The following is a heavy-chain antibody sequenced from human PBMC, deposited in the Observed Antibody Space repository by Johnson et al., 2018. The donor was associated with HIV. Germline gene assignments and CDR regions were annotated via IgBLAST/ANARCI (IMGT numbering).Heavy chain of an antibody. J-gene: IGHJ3*02. D-gene: IGHD1-7*01. V-gene: IGHV3-11*04. CDR2: ISGSGSTI. CDR1: GFTFSDYS. CDR3: ARGTHNWNYHGENYAFDI. Sequence: QVQLVESGGGLVKPGGSLRLSCAASGFTFSDYSMTWIRQAPGKGLEWVSYISGSGSTIYYADSVQGRFTISRVNAKNSLYLQMNSLRAADTAVYYCARGTHNWNYHGENYAFDIWGQGTVVAVSS.